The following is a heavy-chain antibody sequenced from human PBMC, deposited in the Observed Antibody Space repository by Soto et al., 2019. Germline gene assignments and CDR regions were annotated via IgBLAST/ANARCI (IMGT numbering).Heavy chain of an antibody. J-gene: IGHJ4*02. V-gene: IGHV3-7*01. CDR2: IKQDGSEK. Sequence: EVQLVESGGGLVQPGGSLRLSCAASGFTFSSYWMRWVRQAPGKGLEWVANIKQDGSEKYYVASVKGRFTISRDNAKNSLYLQMNSLRADDTAVYYCARADCGGGSCYPSSYWGQGTLVTVSS. D-gene: IGHD2-15*01. CDR1: GFTFSSYW. CDR3: ARADCGGGSCYPSSY.